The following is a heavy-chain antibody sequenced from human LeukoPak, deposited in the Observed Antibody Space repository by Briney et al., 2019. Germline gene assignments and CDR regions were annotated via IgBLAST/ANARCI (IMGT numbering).Heavy chain of an antibody. J-gene: IGHJ6*03. CDR1: GFTFSSYA. D-gene: IGHD3-10*01. CDR3: AKDPGQSVRGYYMEV. Sequence: GGSLRLSCAASGFTFSSYAMSWVRQAPGKGLEWVSAISGSGGSTYYADSVKGRFTISRDNSKSMLYLQVDSLRADDTAVYYCAKDPGQSVRGYYMEVWGKGTTVTVSS. V-gene: IGHV3-23*01. CDR2: ISGSGGST.